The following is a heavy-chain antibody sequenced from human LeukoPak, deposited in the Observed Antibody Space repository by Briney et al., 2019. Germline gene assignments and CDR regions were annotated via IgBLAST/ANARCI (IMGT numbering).Heavy chain of an antibody. D-gene: IGHD4-17*01. CDR2: MNPISGNT. V-gene: IGHV1-8*01. CDR3: ARGGTPLDYGDHGSFDY. CDR1: GCTFTSYD. Sequence: ASVKVSCKASGCTFTSYDINWVRQATGQGLEWMGWMNPISGNTGHAQKFQGRVTMTRDTSISTAYMELSSLRSEDTAVYYCARGGTPLDYGDHGSFDYWGQGTLVTVSS. J-gene: IGHJ4*02.